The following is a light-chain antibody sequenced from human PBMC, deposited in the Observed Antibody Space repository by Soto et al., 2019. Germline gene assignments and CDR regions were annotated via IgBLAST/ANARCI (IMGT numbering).Light chain of an antibody. CDR2: AAS. Sequence: DIQMTQSPSSLSASVGDRVTITCRASQSISSYLNWYQQKPGRAPKLLIYAASSLQSGVSSRFSNSGSGTDFTLTISSLQPEDFATYYCQQSYSTPYTFGGGTKVDI. J-gene: IGKJ4*01. CDR1: QSISSY. CDR3: QQSYSTPYT. V-gene: IGKV1-39*01.